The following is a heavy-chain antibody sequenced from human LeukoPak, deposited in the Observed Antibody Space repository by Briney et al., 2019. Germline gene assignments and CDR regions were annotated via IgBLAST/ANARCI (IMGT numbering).Heavy chain of an antibody. V-gene: IGHV3-30*18. D-gene: IGHD3-10*01. J-gene: IGHJ6*02. CDR3: AKAGGQTNYYYGMDV. CDR2: ISYDGSNK. Sequence: GGSLRLSCAASGFTFSSYSMNWVRQAPGKGLEWVAVISYDGSNKYYADSVKGRFTISRDNSKNTLYLQMNSLRAEDTAVYYCAKAGGQTNYYYGMDVWGQGTTVTVSS. CDR1: GFTFSSYS.